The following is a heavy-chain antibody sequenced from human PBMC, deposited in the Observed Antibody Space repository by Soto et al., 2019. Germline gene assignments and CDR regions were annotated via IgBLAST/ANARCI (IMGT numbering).Heavy chain of an antibody. J-gene: IGHJ3*02. V-gene: IGHV1-18*01. Sequence: QVPLVQSGADVKKPGASVKVSCKASGYIFSAYGIGWVRQAPGQGLEWMGWISAYNGNTNSAQNFQGRVTMTTDTSLSTVYMELKNLTSDDSALYYCARVLVVVGGNAFDIWGQGTMVTVSP. CDR3: ARVLVVVGGNAFDI. D-gene: IGHD2-21*01. CDR2: ISAYNGNT. CDR1: GYIFSAYG.